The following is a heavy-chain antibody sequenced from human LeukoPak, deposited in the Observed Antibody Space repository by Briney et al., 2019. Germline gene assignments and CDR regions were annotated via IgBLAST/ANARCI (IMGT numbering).Heavy chain of an antibody. D-gene: IGHD6-13*01. CDR1: GGSFSGYY. Sequence: PSETLSLTSAVHGGSFSGYYWSWIRQPPGKGLEWIGEINHSGSTNYNPSLKSRVTISVDTSKNQFSLKLSSVTAADTAVYYCARVRGSARFSSWAFDYWGQGTLVTVSS. J-gene: IGHJ4*02. V-gene: IGHV4-34*01. CDR3: ARVRGSARFSSWAFDY. CDR2: INHSGST.